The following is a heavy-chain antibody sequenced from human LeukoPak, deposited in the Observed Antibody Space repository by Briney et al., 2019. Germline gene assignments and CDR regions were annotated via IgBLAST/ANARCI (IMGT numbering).Heavy chain of an antibody. D-gene: IGHD2-15*01. J-gene: IGHJ3*02. CDR3: AREFAGQVVAAQGDAFDI. Sequence: ASVKVSCKASGYTFTSYGISWARQAPGQGLEWMGWISAYNGNTNYAQKLQGIVTMTTDTSTSTAYMELRSLRSDDTAVYYCAREFAGQVVAAQGDAFDIWGQGTMVTVSS. CDR1: GYTFTSYG. CDR2: ISAYNGNT. V-gene: IGHV1-18*01.